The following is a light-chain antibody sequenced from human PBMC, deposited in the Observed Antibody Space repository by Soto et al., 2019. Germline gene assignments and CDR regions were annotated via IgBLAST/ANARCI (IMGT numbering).Light chain of an antibody. CDR3: QQYVGSLRT. V-gene: IGKV3-20*01. CDR1: QSVSNNY. J-gene: IGKJ1*01. Sequence: EIVLTQSPGILSLSPGERATLSCRASQSVSNNYLAWYQQKPGQAPRLLIYDASSRATGIPDRFSGSGSATDFTLTISRLEPEDFAVYSCQQYVGSLRTFGQGTKVEIK. CDR2: DAS.